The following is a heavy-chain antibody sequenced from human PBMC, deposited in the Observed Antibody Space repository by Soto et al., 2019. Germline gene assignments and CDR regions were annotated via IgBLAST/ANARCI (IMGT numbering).Heavy chain of an antibody. Sequence: EVQVVESGGDLVQPGGSLRLSCVVSGFTFSDFWMSWVRQAAGKGLDWVANIKHDGSETYYVGSVEGRFTISRDNTKDSLYLQMNSLRAEDTAVYYCARGGSWGPDFWGQGTLVTVSS. CDR2: IKHDGSET. CDR3: ARGGSWGPDF. CDR1: GFTFSDFW. V-gene: IGHV3-7*01. D-gene: IGHD2-15*01. J-gene: IGHJ4*02.